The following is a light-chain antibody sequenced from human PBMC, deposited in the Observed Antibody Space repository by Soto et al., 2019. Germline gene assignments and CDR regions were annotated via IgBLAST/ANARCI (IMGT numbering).Light chain of an antibody. CDR3: QSYDSSLSGPYG. Sequence: QSVLTQPPSVSWAAGQRITISCTGSSSSIGAGYDVHWYQQRPGTAPKLLIYGNSNRPSGVPDRFSGAKSGPSASLAITGLQAEDEGDYYCQSYDSSLSGPYGFGTGTKVTVL. CDR2: GNS. CDR1: SSSIGAGYD. V-gene: IGLV1-40*01. J-gene: IGLJ1*01.